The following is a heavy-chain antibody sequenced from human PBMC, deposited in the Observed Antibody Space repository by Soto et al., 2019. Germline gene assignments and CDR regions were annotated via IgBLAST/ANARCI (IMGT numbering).Heavy chain of an antibody. CDR3: TTGRRDYYGNSYMDL. CDR1: GYAFEVAW. D-gene: IGHD3-22*01. V-gene: IGHV3-15*01. J-gene: IGHJ6*03. Sequence: EMQLGESGGGLVKPGGSLRLSCAVSGYAFEVAWMNWVRQAPGKGLEWVGGIKSKPDGGTTEYAAPVEGRFTISRDDSTSTLYLQMNSLRTEDTAVYYCTTGRRDYYGNSYMDLWGKGTTGTVSS. CDR2: IKSKPDGGTT.